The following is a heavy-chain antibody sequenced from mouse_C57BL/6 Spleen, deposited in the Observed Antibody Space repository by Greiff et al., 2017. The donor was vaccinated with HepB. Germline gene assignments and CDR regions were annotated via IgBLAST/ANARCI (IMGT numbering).Heavy chain of an antibody. CDR3: ASPPTVVGGDY. Sequence: VKLMESGPELVKPGASVKISCKASGYAFSSSWMNWVKQRPGKGLEWIGRIYPGDGDTNYNGKFKGKATLTADKSSSTAYMQLSSLTSEDSAVYFCASPPTVVGGDYWGQGTSVTVSS. V-gene: IGHV1-82*01. D-gene: IGHD1-1*01. CDR1: GYAFSSSW. J-gene: IGHJ4*01. CDR2: IYPGDGDT.